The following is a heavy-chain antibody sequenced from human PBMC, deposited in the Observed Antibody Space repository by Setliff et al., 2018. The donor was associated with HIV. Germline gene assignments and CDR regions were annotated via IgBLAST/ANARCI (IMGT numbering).Heavy chain of an antibody. CDR3: ARGGVVGGTPFGPNAPPYFDY. V-gene: IGHV5-51*01. Sequence: GESLKISCKGSGYSFPSHWIGWVRQMPGKGLEWMGIIYPGDSDTRYSPSFQGQVTISADKSFSTADLQWSSLTASDTAMYYCARGGVVGGTPFGPNAPPYFDYWGQGTLGTVPQ. CDR1: GYSFPSHW. D-gene: IGHD2-15*01. J-gene: IGHJ4*02. CDR2: IYPGDSDT.